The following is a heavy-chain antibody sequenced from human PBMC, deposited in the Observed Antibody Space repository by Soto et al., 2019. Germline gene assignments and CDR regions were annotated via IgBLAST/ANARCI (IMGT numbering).Heavy chain of an antibody. CDR2: IYDSGST. CDR1: GCSIISYY. V-gene: IGHV4-59*08. D-gene: IGHD6-13*01. J-gene: IGHJ6*03. Sequence: SETLSLTCTVSGCSIISYYWSWIRQPPGKGLEWIGYIYDSGSTNYNPSLKSRVTISVDTSKNQFSLKLSSVTAADTAVYHCARRGAAGGIRHYMDVWGKGTTVTVSS. CDR3: ARRGAAGGIRHYMDV.